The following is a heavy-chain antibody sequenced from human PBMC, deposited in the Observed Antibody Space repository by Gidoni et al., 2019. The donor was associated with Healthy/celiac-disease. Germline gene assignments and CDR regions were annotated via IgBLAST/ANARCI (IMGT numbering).Heavy chain of an antibody. CDR3: ARDLTYGDYLRYYFDY. D-gene: IGHD4-17*01. J-gene: IGHJ4*02. Sequence: QVQLVQSGAEVKKPGASVQVSCKASGYTFTSYAMHWVRQAPGQRLEWMGWINAGNGNTKYSQKFQGRVTITRDTSASTAYMELSSLRSEDTAVYYCARDLTYGDYLRYYFDYWGQGTLVTVSS. CDR1: GYTFTSYA. CDR2: INAGNGNT. V-gene: IGHV1-3*01.